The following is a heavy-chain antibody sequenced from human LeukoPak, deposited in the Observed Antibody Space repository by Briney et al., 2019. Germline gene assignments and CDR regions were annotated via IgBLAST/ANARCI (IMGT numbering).Heavy chain of an antibody. CDR1: GFDFSTYA. CDR2: ISTTSDIR. V-gene: IGHV3-23*01. J-gene: IGHJ6*03. Sequence: GGSLRLSCAASGFDFSTYAMAWVRQAPGKGLEWVSSISTTSDIRYFADSVRGRFTISRDNAKNTLYLQMNSLRAEDTAVYYCAREIRYYYYYMDVWGKGTTVTISS. CDR3: AREIRYYYYYMDV.